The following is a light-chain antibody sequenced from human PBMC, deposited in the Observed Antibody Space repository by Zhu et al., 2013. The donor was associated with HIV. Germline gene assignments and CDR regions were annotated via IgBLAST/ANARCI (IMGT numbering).Light chain of an antibody. J-gene: IGKJ1*01. CDR2: DAS. V-gene: IGKV1-39*01. CDR3: QQTYGTPWT. CDR1: HSINTY. Sequence: DIQMTQSPSSLSASVGDRVTITCRASHSINTYLNWYQQKPGRAPKLLIYDASSLQSGVPSRFSGSGSGTDFSLTISSLQPEDFAAYFCQQTYGTPWTFGQGTRVE.